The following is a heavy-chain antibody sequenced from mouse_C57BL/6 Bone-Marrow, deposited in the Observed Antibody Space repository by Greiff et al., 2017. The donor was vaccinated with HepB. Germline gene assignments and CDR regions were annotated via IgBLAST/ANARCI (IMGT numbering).Heavy chain of an antibody. CDR2: IYPGDGDT. CDR3: ARLGVVAHNV. J-gene: IGHJ1*03. V-gene: IGHV1-82*01. CDR1: GYAFSSSW. Sequence: QVHVKQSGPELVKPGASVKISCKASGYAFSSSWMNWVKQRPGKGLEWIGRIYPGDGDTNYNGKFKGKATLTADKSSSTAYMQLSSLTSEDSAVYFCARLGVVAHNVWGTGTTVTVAS. D-gene: IGHD1-1*01.